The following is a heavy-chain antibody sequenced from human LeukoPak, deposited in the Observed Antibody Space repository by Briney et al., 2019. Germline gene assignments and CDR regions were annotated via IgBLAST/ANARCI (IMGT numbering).Heavy chain of an antibody. CDR1: GGSLTRYH. J-gene: IGHJ3*02. D-gene: IGHD1-26*01. CDR3: ARQGVGATTWDAFDI. CDR2: INYSGST. Sequence: SETLSLTCIVSGGSLTRYHWGWIRQPPGKGLEWIGYINYSGSTNYSPSLESRVTISLDTSKNQFSLQLSSVTTADTAVYYCARQGVGATTWDAFDIWGQGTLVTVSS. V-gene: IGHV4-59*08.